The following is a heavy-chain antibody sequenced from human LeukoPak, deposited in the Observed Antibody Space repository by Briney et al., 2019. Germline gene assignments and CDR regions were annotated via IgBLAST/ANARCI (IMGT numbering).Heavy chain of an antibody. D-gene: IGHD3-22*01. Sequence: PGRSLRLSCAASGFTFSSYGMHRVRQAPGKGLEWGAVISYDGSNKYYADSVKGRFTISRDNSKNTLYLQMNSLRAEDTAVYYCAKMAIVVVNDDFDYWGQGTLVTVSS. CDR3: AKMAIVVVNDDFDY. J-gene: IGHJ4*02. CDR1: GFTFSSYG. V-gene: IGHV3-30*18. CDR2: ISYDGSNK.